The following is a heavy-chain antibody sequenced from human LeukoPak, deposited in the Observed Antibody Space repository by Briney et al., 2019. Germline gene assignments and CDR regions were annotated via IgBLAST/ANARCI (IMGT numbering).Heavy chain of an antibody. J-gene: IGHJ5*02. V-gene: IGHV4-39*02. CDR1: GDSISSSSYY. CDR3: AREGLNMVRGVIPKEAWGWFDL. Sequence: SETLSLTCTVSGDSISSSSYYWEWIRQPPGKGLEWIGSTFYSGSTYYNPSLKSRVTISVDTSKNQFSLKLSSVTAADTAVYYCAREGLNMVRGVIPKEAWGWFDLWGQGTLVTVSS. CDR2: TFYSGST. D-gene: IGHD3-10*01.